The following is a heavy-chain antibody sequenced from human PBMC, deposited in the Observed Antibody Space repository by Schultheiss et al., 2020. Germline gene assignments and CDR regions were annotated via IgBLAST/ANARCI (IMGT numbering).Heavy chain of an antibody. CDR1: GYSFASHW. Sequence: GGSLRLSCKCSGYSFASHWIAWVRQTPGRGLEWMGIIYPGDSDTRYSPSFQGQVTISVDKSINTAYLQWNSLRTSDTAMYYCARQDHYDFDYWGQGTLVTVSS. D-gene: IGHD4-17*01. CDR2: IYPGDSDT. J-gene: IGHJ4*02. V-gene: IGHV5-51*01. CDR3: ARQDHYDFDY.